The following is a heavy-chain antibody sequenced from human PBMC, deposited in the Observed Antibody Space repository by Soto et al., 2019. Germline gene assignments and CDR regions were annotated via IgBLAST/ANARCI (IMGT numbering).Heavy chain of an antibody. Sequence: PGGSLRLSCAASGFSFSSYAMNWVRQAPGKGLEWVSDISGSGGSTYYADSVKGRFTISRDNSKNTLYLQMNSLRAEDTAVYYCAKDYNTLTGYSFDYWSQGTLVTVSS. CDR3: AKDYNTLTGYSFDY. J-gene: IGHJ4*02. D-gene: IGHD3-9*01. CDR1: GFSFSSYA. CDR2: ISGSGGST. V-gene: IGHV3-23*01.